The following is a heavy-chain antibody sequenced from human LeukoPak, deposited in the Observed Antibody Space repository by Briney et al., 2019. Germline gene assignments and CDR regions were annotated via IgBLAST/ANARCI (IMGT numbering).Heavy chain of an antibody. D-gene: IGHD2-15*01. Sequence: SETLSLTCAVYGGSFSGYYWSRIRQPPGKGLEWIGYIYYSGSTYYNPSLKSRVTISVDTSKNQFSLKLSSVTAADTAVYYCARIFRLGYCSGGSCPYYFDYWGQGTLVTVSS. CDR3: ARIFRLGYCSGGSCPYYFDY. J-gene: IGHJ4*02. CDR1: GGSFSGYY. V-gene: IGHV4-30-4*08. CDR2: IYYSGST.